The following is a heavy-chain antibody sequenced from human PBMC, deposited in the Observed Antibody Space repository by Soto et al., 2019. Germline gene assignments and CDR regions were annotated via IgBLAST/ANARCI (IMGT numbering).Heavy chain of an antibody. J-gene: IGHJ6*02. D-gene: IGHD5-12*01. CDR3: ARDRGYDSVFYYYYGLDV. Sequence: SVKVSCRASGCTFSSYAISWVRHAPGQGLEWMGRIIPIFGTSNYAQKLQNRVTITADKSTSTAYMELSSLRSEDTAVYYCARDRGYDSVFYYYYGLDVWGPGTTVTVSS. CDR2: IIPIFGTS. CDR1: GCTFSSYA. V-gene: IGHV1-69*06.